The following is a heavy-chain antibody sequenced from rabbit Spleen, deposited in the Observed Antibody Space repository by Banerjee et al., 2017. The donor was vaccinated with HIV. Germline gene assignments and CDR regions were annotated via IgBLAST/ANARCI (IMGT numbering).Heavy chain of an antibody. CDR3: VRGASSSGYYNL. D-gene: IGHD1-1*01. J-gene: IGHJ4*01. CDR2: IEPIFGNT. CDR1: EFDFSNYG. Sequence: QEQLVESGGGLVQPGGSLKLSCKASEFDFSNYGVSWVRQAPGKGLEWIGYIEPIFGNTYYANWVNGRFTISSHNAQNTLYLQLSSLTAADTATYFCVRGASSSGYYNLWGQGTLVTVS. V-gene: IGHV1S47*01.